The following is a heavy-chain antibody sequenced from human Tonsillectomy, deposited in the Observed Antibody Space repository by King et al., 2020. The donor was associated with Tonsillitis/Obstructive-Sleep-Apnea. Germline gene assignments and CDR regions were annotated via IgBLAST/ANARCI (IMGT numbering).Heavy chain of an antibody. V-gene: IGHV2-5*02. D-gene: IGHD2-8*02. CDR2: IYWDDDK. CDR3: AHRQGFCSAGTCPRWFDS. J-gene: IGHJ5*01. CDR1: GFSLSAGGVG. Sequence: TLKESGPTLMKPTQTLTLTCTFSGFSLSAGGVGVGWIRQPPGKALEWLALIYWDDDKQYSPSLRSRLTITKDTSKNQVVLTMTNMDPVDTATYYCAHRQGFCSAGTCPRWFDSWGQGALVTVSS.